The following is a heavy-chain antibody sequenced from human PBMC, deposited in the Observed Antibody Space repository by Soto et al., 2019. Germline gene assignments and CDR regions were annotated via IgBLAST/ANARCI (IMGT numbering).Heavy chain of an antibody. D-gene: IGHD6-13*01. CDR1: GGTFSSYA. CDR3: ARVRRARPGIAAAGNYYYGMDV. Sequence: ASVKVSCKASGGTFSSYAISWVRQAPGQGLEWMGGIIPIFGTANYAQKFQGRVTITADESTSTAYMELSSLRSEDTAVYYCARVRRARPGIAAAGNYYYGMDVWGQGTTVTVSS. V-gene: IGHV1-69*13. CDR2: IIPIFGTA. J-gene: IGHJ6*02.